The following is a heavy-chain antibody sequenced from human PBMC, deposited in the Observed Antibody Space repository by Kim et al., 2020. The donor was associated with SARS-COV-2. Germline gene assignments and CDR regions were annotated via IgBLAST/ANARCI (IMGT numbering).Heavy chain of an antibody. V-gene: IGHV3-74*01. CDR1: GFTFSSYW. CDR2: INSDGSST. Sequence: GGSLRLSCAASGFTFSSYWMHWVRQAPGKGLVWVSRINSDGSSTSYADSVKGRFTISRDNAKNTLYLQMNSLRAEDTAVYYCARDYGFRPGVRYFDWLLFSPYYYYGMDVWGQGTTVTVSS. CDR3: ARDYGFRPGVRYFDWLLFSPYYYYGMDV. J-gene: IGHJ6*02. D-gene: IGHD3-9*01.